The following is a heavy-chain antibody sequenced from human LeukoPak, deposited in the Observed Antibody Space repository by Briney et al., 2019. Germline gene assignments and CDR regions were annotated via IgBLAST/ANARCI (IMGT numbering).Heavy chain of an antibody. D-gene: IGHD3-10*01. CDR1: GFTFSSYA. V-gene: IGHV3-23*01. CDR2: ISGSGGST. Sequence: TGGSLRLSCAASGFTFSSYAMSWVRQAPGKGLEWVSAISGSGGSTYYADSVKGRFTISRDNSKNTLYLQMNSLRAEDTAVYYCAKDQYGSGSYYKAPGAFDIWGQGTMVTVSS. CDR3: AKDQYGSGSYYKAPGAFDI. J-gene: IGHJ3*02.